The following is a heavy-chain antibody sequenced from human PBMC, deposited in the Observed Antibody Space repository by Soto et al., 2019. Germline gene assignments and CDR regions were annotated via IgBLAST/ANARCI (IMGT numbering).Heavy chain of an antibody. CDR1: GFTFSSYG. CDR3: AKLSRRGVADAFDI. J-gene: IGHJ3*02. V-gene: IGHV3-30*18. CDR2: ISYDGSNK. D-gene: IGHD2-15*01. Sequence: GGSLRLSCAASGFTFSSYGMHWVRQAPGKGLEWVAVISYDGSNKYYADSVKGRLTISRDNSKNTLYLQMNSLRAEDTAVYYCAKLSRRGVADAFDIWGQGTMVTVSS.